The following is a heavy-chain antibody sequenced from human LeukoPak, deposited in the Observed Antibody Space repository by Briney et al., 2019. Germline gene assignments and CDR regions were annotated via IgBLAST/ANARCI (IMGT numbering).Heavy chain of an antibody. CDR1: GFTFSSYG. J-gene: IGHJ4*02. CDR2: ISYDGSNK. CDR3: AKDPEYYDSSGPFDY. Sequence: GRSLRLSCAASGFTFSSYGMHWVRQAPGKGLEWVAVISYDGSNKYYADSVKGRFTISRDNSKNTLYLQMNSLRAEDTAVYYCAKDPEYYDSSGPFDYWGQGTLVTVSS. V-gene: IGHV3-30*18. D-gene: IGHD3-22*01.